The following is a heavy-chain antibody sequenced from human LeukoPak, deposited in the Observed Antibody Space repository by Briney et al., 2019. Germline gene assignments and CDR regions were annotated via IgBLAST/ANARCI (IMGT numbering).Heavy chain of an antibody. CDR1: GFTFSSYG. Sequence: GGSLRLSCAASGFTFSSYGMHWVRQAPGKGLEWVAVISYDGSNKYYADSVKGRFTISRDNSKNTLYLQMNSPRAEDTAVYYCATSGYGIYYGMDVWGQGTTVTVSS. D-gene: IGHD5-12*01. CDR3: ATSGYGIYYGMDV. CDR2: ISYDGSNK. J-gene: IGHJ6*02. V-gene: IGHV3-30*03.